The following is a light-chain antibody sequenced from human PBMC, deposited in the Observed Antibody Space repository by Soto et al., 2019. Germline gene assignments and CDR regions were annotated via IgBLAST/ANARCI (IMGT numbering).Light chain of an antibody. Sequence: QSALTQPASVSGSPGQSFTISCTGTSSDVGGYNYVSWYQQHPGKAPKLMIYDVSDRPSGVSNRFSGSKSGNTASLTISGLQAEDEADYYCSSYRSSSTYVVFGGGTKLTVL. CDR2: DVS. CDR3: SSYRSSSTYVV. CDR1: SSDVGGYNY. V-gene: IGLV2-14*01. J-gene: IGLJ2*01.